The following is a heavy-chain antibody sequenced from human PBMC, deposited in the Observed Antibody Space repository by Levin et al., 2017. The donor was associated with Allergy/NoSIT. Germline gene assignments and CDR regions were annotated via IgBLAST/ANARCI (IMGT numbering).Heavy chain of an antibody. Sequence: SCSASGFTFSTYVMHWVRQAPGKGLEYVSGISSSGGSTSYADSVKGRFTISRDSSMNTLYLQMSSLRAEDTAVYYCVKGGGDVPYFDYWGQGTLVTVSS. CDR2: ISSSGGST. V-gene: IGHV3-64D*06. CDR3: VKGGGDVPYFDY. D-gene: IGHD4-17*01. CDR1: GFTFSTYV. J-gene: IGHJ4*02.